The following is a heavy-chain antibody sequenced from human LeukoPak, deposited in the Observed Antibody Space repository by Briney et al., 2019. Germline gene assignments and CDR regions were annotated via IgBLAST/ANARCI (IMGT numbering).Heavy chain of an antibody. CDR1: GFTFSSYW. CDR2: IKQDGSEK. Sequence: GGSLRLSCAASGFTFSSYWMSWVRQAPGKGLEWVANIKQDGSEKYYVDSVKGRFTISRDNSKNTLYLQMNSLRAEDTAVYYCARNFGYYGSGSSYPYYFDFWGQGTLVTVSS. D-gene: IGHD3-10*01. V-gene: IGHV3-7*03. CDR3: ARNFGYYGSGSSYPYYFDF. J-gene: IGHJ4*02.